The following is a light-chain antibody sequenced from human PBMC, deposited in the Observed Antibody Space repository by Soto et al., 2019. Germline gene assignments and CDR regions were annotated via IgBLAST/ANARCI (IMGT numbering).Light chain of an antibody. V-gene: IGKV1-9*01. CDR2: STS. J-gene: IGKJ5*01. Sequence: DIQLPQSPSFLSASVGARVTITCRPSQGISGYLAWYQQKPGKAPKLLIYSTSTLQSGVPSRFSGGTSGAEFIITISSLQPEDFATYYCQQLNTYLVTFGQGTRLE. CDR1: QGISGY. CDR3: QQLNTYLVT.